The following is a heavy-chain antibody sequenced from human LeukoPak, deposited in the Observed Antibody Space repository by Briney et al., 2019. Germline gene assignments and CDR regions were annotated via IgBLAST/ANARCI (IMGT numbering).Heavy chain of an antibody. V-gene: IGHV4-39*07. Sequence: SETLSLTCTVSGGSISSSSYYWGWIRQPPGKGLEWIGSIYYSGSTYYNPSLKSRVAISVDTSKNQFSLKLSSVTAADTAVYYCARGGLDTAMVFDYWGQGTLVTVSS. CDR3: ARGGLDTAMVFDY. D-gene: IGHD5-18*01. CDR2: IYYSGST. J-gene: IGHJ4*02. CDR1: GGSISSSSYY.